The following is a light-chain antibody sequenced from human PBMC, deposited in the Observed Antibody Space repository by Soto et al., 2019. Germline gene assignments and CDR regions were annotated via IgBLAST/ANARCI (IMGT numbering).Light chain of an antibody. CDR3: QQADSLPLAT. CDR1: QILSSW. CDR2: AAS. J-gene: IGKJ5*01. Sequence: VYIRDTVTITCRASQILSSWAWYQQKPGKAPKLLIYAASSLFSGVPSRFSGSGSGTDFTLTISILQPEDFATYYSQQADSLPLATFGQATRLEI. V-gene: IGKV1-12*01.